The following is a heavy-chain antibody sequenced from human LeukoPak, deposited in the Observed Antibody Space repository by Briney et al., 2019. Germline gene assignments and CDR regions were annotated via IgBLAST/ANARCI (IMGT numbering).Heavy chain of an antibody. CDR2: ISSSGSTI. J-gene: IGHJ4*02. CDR1: GFTFSSYE. V-gene: IGHV3-48*03. CDR3: ARASTYSGYGLLGDY. D-gene: IGHD5-12*01. Sequence: GSLRLSCAASGFTFSSYEMNWVRQAPGKGLEWVSYISSSGSTIYYADSVKGRFTISRDNAKNSLYLQMNSLRAEDTAVYYCARASTYSGYGLLGDYWGQGTLVTVSS.